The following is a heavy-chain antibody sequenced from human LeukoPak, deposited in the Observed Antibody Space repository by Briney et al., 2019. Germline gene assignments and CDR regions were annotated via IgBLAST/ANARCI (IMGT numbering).Heavy chain of an antibody. J-gene: IGHJ4*02. CDR2: ISSSTGYI. V-gene: IGHV3-21*01. CDR3: ARNKQWLEFDY. D-gene: IGHD6-19*01. Sequence: TGGSLRLSCAASGFTFSSYSMNWVRQAPGKGLEWVSSISSSTGYIYYADSVKGRFTISRDNAKNSLYLQVNILRVEDTAVYYCARNKQWLEFDYWGQGTLVTVSS. CDR1: GFTFSSYS.